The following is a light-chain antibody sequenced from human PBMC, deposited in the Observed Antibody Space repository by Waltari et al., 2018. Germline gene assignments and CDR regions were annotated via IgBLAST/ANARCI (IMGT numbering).Light chain of an antibody. J-gene: IGKJ3*01. V-gene: IGKV1-9*01. Sequence: DIQMTQSPSSLSPSVGDRVTITCRASQGISSYLAWYQQKPGKAPKLLIYKASTLQSGVPSRFSGSGSGTDFTLTISSLQPEDFATYYCQQHNSNPFTFGPGTKLDIK. CDR2: KAS. CDR3: QQHNSNPFT. CDR1: QGISSY.